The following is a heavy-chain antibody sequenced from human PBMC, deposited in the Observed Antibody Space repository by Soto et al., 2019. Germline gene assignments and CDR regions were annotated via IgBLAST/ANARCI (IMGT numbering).Heavy chain of an antibody. V-gene: IGHV3-74*01. CDR2: ITNDGSTT. D-gene: IGHD1-26*01. J-gene: IGHJ4*02. Sequence: EVQLVESGGGLVQPGGSLRLSCVASGFTLRNYWMHWFRQAPGKGLLWVSRITNDGSTTYYADSVKGRFTISRDNAKNTLYLQVNSLRVEDTAVYYCARDQDGAGGTADYWGQGTLVTVS. CDR1: GFTLRNYW. CDR3: ARDQDGAGGTADY.